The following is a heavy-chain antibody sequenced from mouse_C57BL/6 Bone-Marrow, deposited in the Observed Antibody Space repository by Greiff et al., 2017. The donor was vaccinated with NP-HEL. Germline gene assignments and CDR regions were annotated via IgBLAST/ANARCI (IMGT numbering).Heavy chain of an antibody. Sequence: EVQLQQSGPELVKPGASVKISCKASGYTFTDYYMNWVKQSHGKSLEWIGDINPNNGGTSYNQKFKGKATLTVDKSSSTAYMDRRSLTSEDSAVYYCAIYYGSSWFAYWGQGTLVTVSA. CDR1: GYTFTDYY. CDR3: AIYYGSSWFAY. J-gene: IGHJ3*01. CDR2: INPNNGGT. D-gene: IGHD1-1*01. V-gene: IGHV1-26*01.